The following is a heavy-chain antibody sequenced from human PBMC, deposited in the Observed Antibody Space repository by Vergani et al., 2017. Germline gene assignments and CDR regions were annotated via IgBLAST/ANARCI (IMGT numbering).Heavy chain of an antibody. CDR3: ARDYSGSYYGWFDP. D-gene: IGHD1-26*01. CDR1: RYTFTSYA. Sequence: QVQLVQSGSELKKPGASVKVSCKASRYTFTSYAMNWVRQAPGQGLEWMGWINTNTGNPTYAQGLTVRFVFYVDTSVSTAYLQISSLKAEDTAVYYCARDYSGSYYGWFDPWGQGTLVTVSS. V-gene: IGHV7-4-1*02. CDR2: INTNTGNP. J-gene: IGHJ5*02.